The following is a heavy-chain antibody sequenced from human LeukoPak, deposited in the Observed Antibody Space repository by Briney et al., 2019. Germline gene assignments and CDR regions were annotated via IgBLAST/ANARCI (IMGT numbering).Heavy chain of an antibody. CDR2: ISPNSGDT. D-gene: IGHD2-15*01. Sequence: ASVKVSCKASGYTFTDYYIHWVRQAPGQGLEWMGWISPNSGDTHYGQKFQGSVSMTSDTSISTAYMELSRLTSDDTAIYYCASYIPAFGDAFDIWGQGTMVTVSS. V-gene: IGHV1-2*02. J-gene: IGHJ3*02. CDR3: ASYIPAFGDAFDI. CDR1: GYTFTDYY.